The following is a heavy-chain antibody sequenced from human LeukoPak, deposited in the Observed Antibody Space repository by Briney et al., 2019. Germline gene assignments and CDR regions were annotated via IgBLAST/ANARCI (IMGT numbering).Heavy chain of an antibody. CDR3: AKDDYYDTSGYRD. J-gene: IGHJ4*02. CDR2: ISGSGGNT. CDR1: GFTFSSYG. D-gene: IGHD3-22*01. Sequence: GGSLRLSCAASGFTFSSYGMSWVRQAPGKGLEWVSAISGSGGNTYYADSVKGRFTISRDNSRNTLYLQMNSLRAEDTAVYYCAKDDYYDTSGYRDWGQGTLVTVSS. V-gene: IGHV3-23*01.